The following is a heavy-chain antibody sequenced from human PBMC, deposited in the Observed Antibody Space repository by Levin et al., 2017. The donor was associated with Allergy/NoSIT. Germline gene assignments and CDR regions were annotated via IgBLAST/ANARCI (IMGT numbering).Heavy chain of an antibody. CDR1: GFAFSSYV. J-gene: IGHJ4*02. Sequence: GGSLRLSCAASGFAFSSYVMHWVRQAPGKGLEWVAFISSRGTNVLYADAVRGRFTISRDNSKNTLNLERSSLRPDDTAVYYCARVGSSWTFDYWGQGTVVTVSS. D-gene: IGHD6-13*01. CDR3: ARVGSSWTFDY. CDR2: ISSRGTNV. V-gene: IGHV3-30-3*01.